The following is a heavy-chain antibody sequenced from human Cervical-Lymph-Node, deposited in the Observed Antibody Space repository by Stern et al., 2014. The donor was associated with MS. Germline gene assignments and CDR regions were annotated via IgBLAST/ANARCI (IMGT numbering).Heavy chain of an antibody. V-gene: IGHV1-46*03. CDR2: INPSGGFT. CDR3: ASARNTAFDI. J-gene: IGHJ3*02. CDR1: EYTFPYFF. Sequence: VQLVESGAEVKKPGASVKVSCKASEYTFPYFFMHWVRQAPGQGLEWMGVINPSGGFTTYAQKFQGRVTMTRDTSTSTVYMELTSLTSEDTAVYYCASARNTAFDIWGQGTLVTVSS.